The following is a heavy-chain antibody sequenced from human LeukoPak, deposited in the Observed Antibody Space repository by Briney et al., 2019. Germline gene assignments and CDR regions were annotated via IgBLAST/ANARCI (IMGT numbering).Heavy chain of an antibody. J-gene: IGHJ5*02. CDR3: ARGTIVLMVYAVHNWFDP. CDR1: GYTFTGYY. D-gene: IGHD2-8*01. Sequence: GASVKVSCKASGYTFTGYYMHCGRQAPGQGLEWMGWINPNSGGTNYAQKFQGRVTMTRDTSISTAYMELSRLRSDDTAVYYCARGTIVLMVYAVHNWFDPWGQGTLVTVSS. V-gene: IGHV1-2*02. CDR2: INPNSGGT.